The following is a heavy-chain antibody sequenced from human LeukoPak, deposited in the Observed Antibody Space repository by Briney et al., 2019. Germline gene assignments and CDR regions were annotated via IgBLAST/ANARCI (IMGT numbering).Heavy chain of an antibody. CDR3: ACYDCGDY. Sequence: ASVTVSCKASGYTFTSYAMNWVRQVPGQGLEWMGWINTNTGSPTYAQAFTGRFVFSLDTSVSTAYLQISSPKTEDTAVYYCACYDCGDYWGQGTLVTVSS. J-gene: IGHJ4*02. D-gene: IGHD2-2*01. V-gene: IGHV7-4-1*02. CDR1: GYTFTSYA. CDR2: INTNTGSP.